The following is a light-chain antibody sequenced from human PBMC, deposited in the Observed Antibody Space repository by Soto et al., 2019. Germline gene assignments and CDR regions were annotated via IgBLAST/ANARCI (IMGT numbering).Light chain of an antibody. Sequence: EIVLTQSPGALSLSPGDRATLSCWASESIGDYLAWYQQRPGQAPRLLIYAASRRASGTPHRFSGSGSERAFTLAISGLEPADFGVYYCQQYVTSPSITFRQGTRLEIK. CDR1: ESIGDY. CDR2: AAS. J-gene: IGKJ5*01. CDR3: QQYVTSPSIT. V-gene: IGKV3-20*01.